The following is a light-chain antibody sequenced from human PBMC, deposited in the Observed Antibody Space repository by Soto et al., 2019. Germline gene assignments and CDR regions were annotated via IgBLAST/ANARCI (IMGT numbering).Light chain of an antibody. J-gene: IGKJ1*01. Sequence: DIQMTHSPSSLSASVGDRVTITCRASQSVTTYLHWYQQKAGEAPKLLIYAISNLQSGVSSRFSGSGSGTDFSLTINTLQPEDFATYYCQQGYSTPWTFGQGTKVDI. CDR1: QSVTTY. V-gene: IGKV1-39*01. CDR3: QQGYSTPWT. CDR2: AIS.